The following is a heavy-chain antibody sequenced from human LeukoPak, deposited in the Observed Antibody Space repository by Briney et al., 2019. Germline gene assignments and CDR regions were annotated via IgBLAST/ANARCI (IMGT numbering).Heavy chain of an antibody. CDR1: GFPFSTLG. CDR2: IGSDGDGT. V-gene: IGHV3-64D*06. D-gene: IGHD1-14*01. CDR3: VSPVFINF. Sequence: QPGGSLRLSCSASGFPFSTLGMHWVSQAPGKGLEHVSTIGSDGDGTYYADSVKDRFIISRDNSKNAVYLQMSSLRPEDTAVYYCVSPVFINFWGQGTLVTVSS. J-gene: IGHJ4*01.